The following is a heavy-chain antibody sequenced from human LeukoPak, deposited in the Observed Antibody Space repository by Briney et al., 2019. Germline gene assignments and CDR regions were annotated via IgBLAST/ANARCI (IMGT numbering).Heavy chain of an antibody. V-gene: IGHV3-23*01. D-gene: IGHD6-19*01. J-gene: IGHJ6*02. CDR3: AKSVGYSSGWYEFYYYYYGMDV. CDR1: GFTFSSYA. Sequence: TGGSLRLSCAASGFTFSSYAMSWVRQAPGKGLEWVSAISGSGGSTYYADSVKGRSTISRDNSKNTLYLQMNSLRAEDTAVYYCAKSVGYSSGWYEFYYYYYGMDVWGQGTTVTVSS. CDR2: ISGSGGST.